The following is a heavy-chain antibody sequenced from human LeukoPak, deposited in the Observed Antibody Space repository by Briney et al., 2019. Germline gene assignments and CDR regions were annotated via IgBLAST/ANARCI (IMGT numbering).Heavy chain of an antibody. V-gene: IGHV3-13*01. CDR3: ARVQGLDFRWYFDL. Sequence: GGSLRLSCAASGFTFSSYDMHWVRQATGKGLEWVSAIGTAGNTYYPGSVKGRFTISRENAKNSLYLQMDSLRAGDTAVYYCARVQGLDFRWYFDLWGRGTLVTVSS. CDR2: IGTAGNT. J-gene: IGHJ2*01. CDR1: GFTFSSYD.